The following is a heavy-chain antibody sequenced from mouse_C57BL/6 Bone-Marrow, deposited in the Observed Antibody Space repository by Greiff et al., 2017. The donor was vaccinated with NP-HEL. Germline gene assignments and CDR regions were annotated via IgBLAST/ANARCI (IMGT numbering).Heavy chain of an antibody. CDR3: AKSLYYGNYGYAMDY. CDR1: GYTFTSYG. Sequence: VHLVESGAELARPGASVKLSCKASGYTFTSYGISWVKQRTGQGLEWIGEIYPRSGNTYYNEKFKGKATLTADKSSSTAYMELRSLTSEDSAVYFCAKSLYYGNYGYAMDYWGQGTSVTVSS. CDR2: IYPRSGNT. V-gene: IGHV1-81*01. J-gene: IGHJ4*01. D-gene: IGHD2-1*01.